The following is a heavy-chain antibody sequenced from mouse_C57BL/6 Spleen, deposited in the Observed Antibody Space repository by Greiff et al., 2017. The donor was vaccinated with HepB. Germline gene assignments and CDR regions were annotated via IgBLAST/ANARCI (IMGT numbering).Heavy chain of an antibody. CDR2: IWSDGST. Sequence: VKLMESGPGLVAPSQSLSITCTVSGFSLTSYGVHWVRQPPGKGLEWLVVIWSDGSTTYNSALKSRLSNSKDNSKSQVFLKMNSLQTDDTAMYYCARDTTVGYAMDYWGQGTSVTVSS. CDR1: GFSLTSYG. J-gene: IGHJ4*01. V-gene: IGHV2-6*03. D-gene: IGHD1-1*01. CDR3: ARDTTVGYAMDY.